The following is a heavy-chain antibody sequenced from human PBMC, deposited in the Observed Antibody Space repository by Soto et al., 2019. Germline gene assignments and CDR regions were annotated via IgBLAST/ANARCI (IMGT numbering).Heavy chain of an antibody. D-gene: IGHD2-2*01. Sequence: GGSLRLSCAASGFTFSSYWMHWVRQAPGKGLVWVSRINSDGSSTSYADSVKGRFTISRDNAKNTLYLQMNSLRAEDTAVYYFAIGLVVVPAATYYYYYGMDVWGQGTTVTVSS. V-gene: IGHV3-74*01. J-gene: IGHJ6*02. CDR3: AIGLVVVPAATYYYYYGMDV. CDR2: INSDGSST. CDR1: GFTFSSYW.